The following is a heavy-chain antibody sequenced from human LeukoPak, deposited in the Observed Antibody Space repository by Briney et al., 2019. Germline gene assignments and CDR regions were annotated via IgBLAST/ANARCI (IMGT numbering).Heavy chain of an antibody. D-gene: IGHD3-10*01. V-gene: IGHV3-30-3*01. CDR3: ARPDYYGSGSYYAY. Sequence: GGSLRLSCAASGFTFSSYAMHWVRQAPGKGLEWVAVISYDGSNKYYADSVKGRFTISRDNSKNTLYLQMNSLRAEDTAVYCCARPDYYGSGSYYAYWGQGTLVTVSS. CDR1: GFTFSSYA. CDR2: ISYDGSNK. J-gene: IGHJ4*02.